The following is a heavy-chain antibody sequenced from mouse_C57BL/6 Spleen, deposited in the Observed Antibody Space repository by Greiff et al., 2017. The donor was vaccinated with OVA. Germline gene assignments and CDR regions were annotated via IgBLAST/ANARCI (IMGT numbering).Heavy chain of an antibody. CDR1: GYTFTDYE. CDR3: TPITTVVG. J-gene: IGHJ2*01. V-gene: IGHV1-15*01. D-gene: IGHD1-1*01. Sequence: QVHVKQSGAELVRPGASVTLSCKASGYTFTDYEMHWVKQTPVHGLEWIGAIDPETGGTAYNQKFKGKAILTADKSSSTAYMELRSLTSEDSAVYYCTPITTVVGWGQGTTLTVSS. CDR2: IDPETGGT.